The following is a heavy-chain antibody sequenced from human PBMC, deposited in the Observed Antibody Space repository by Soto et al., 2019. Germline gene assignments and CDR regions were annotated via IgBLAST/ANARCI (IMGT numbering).Heavy chain of an antibody. CDR1: GFSLTNSGVG. Sequence: QITLKGSGPTLVELTQTLTRTCSFSGFSLTNSGVGVGWFRQAPGKALACLGIIDWDNDRRYNPSLKTRLTIPKDTSTNQGVLTMTSREPVGTGTYYCAHRVTYSGSRYVGWFDSWGLGTTVTVS. V-gene: IGHV2-5*02. CDR3: AHRVTYSGSRYVGWFDS. J-gene: IGHJ5*01. CDR2: IDWDNDR. D-gene: IGHD2-15*01.